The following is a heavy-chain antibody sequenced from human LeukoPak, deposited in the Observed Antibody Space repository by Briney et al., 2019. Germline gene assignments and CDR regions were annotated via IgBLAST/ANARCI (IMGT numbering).Heavy chain of an antibody. V-gene: IGHV3-23*01. D-gene: IGHD1-7*01. CDR1: GFTFDDYA. J-gene: IGHJ1*01. Sequence: PGRSLRLSCAASGFTFDDYAMHWVRQAPGKGLEWVSGIRANGETTYYADSVRGRFTISRDNSQNTLYLQMNSLRAEDTAVYYCAKGGEQVTWNFPNWGQGTLVTVSS. CDR3: AKGGEQVTWNFPN. CDR2: IRANGETT.